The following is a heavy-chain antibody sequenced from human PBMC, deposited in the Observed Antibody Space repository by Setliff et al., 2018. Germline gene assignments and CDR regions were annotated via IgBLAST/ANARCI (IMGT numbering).Heavy chain of an antibody. CDR2: ISYDGSNK. CDR1: GFTFSSYA. Sequence: GESLKLSCAASGFTFSSYAMHWVRQAPGKGLEWVAVISYDGSNKYYADSVKGRFTISRDNTKNSLYLQMNSLRGEDTAVYHCTRDHDYYGMDVWGQGTTVTVSS. J-gene: IGHJ6*02. CDR3: TRDHDYYGMDV. V-gene: IGHV3-30-3*01.